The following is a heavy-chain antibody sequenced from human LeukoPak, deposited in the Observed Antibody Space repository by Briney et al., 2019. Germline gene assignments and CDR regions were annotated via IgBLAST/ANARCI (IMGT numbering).Heavy chain of an antibody. V-gene: IGHV4-59*02. CDR3: ARWASLGPWDY. Sequence: SETLSLTCTVSGGSVSTYQWGWIRQPPGKGLEWIAYISYSGGTSYNPSLRSRVTISIDTSKNQFSLRLNFVTAADTAVYYCARWASLGPWDYWGQGTLVTVSS. J-gene: IGHJ4*02. D-gene: IGHD7-27*01. CDR1: GGSVSTYQ. CDR2: ISYSGGT.